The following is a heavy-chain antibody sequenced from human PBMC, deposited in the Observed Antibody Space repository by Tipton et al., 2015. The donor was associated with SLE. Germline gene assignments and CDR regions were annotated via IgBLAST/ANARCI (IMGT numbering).Heavy chain of an antibody. V-gene: IGHV3-15*01. CDR3: TTGCSSTVYYYYYMDV. CDR2: IKSKTDGGTT. Sequence: SLRLSCAASGFTFSNAWMSWVRQAPGKGLEWVGRIKSKTDGGTTDYAAPVKGRFTISRDDSKNTLYLQMNSLKTEDTAVYYCTTGCSSTVYYYYYMDVWDKGTTVTVSS. D-gene: IGHD2-2*01. CDR1: GFTFSNAW. J-gene: IGHJ6*03.